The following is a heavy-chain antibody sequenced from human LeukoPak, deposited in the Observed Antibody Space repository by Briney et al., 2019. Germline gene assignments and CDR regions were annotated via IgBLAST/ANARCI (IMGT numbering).Heavy chain of an antibody. CDR3: ARDAPLIYDILTAYSAHGAFDI. J-gene: IGHJ3*02. CDR2: INPNSGGT. CDR1: GYTFTGYY. D-gene: IGHD3-9*01. Sequence: GASVKVSCKASGYTFTGYYIHWVRQAPGQGLEWMGWINPNSGGTNYPQKFQGRVTMTRDTSISTAYMELSRLRSDDTAVYYCARDAPLIYDILTAYSAHGAFDIWGQGTMVTVSS. V-gene: IGHV1-2*02.